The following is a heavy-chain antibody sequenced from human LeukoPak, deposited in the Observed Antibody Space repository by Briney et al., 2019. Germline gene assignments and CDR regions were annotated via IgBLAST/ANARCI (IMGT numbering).Heavy chain of an antibody. D-gene: IGHD2-2*01. J-gene: IGHJ6*02. CDR1: GYTFTSDY. Sequence: SVNVSCKSSGYTFTSDYMHWLRQTPGHVLEWMEIITLSGGSTSYEQKLRGRVTMTRDTSTSTVYMERSSLRLQDTAVYYCAREVAYCSSTSCYYYYGMDVWGQGTTVTVSS. CDR2: ITLSGGST. V-gene: IGHV1-46*01. CDR3: AREVAYCSSTSCYYYYGMDV.